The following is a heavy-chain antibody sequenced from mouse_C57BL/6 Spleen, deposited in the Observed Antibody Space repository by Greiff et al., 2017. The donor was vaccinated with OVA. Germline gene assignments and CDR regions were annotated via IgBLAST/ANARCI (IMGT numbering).Heavy chain of an antibody. J-gene: IGHJ4*01. CDR3: ARSNYYGSKGAMDY. Sequence: EVKLVESVAELVRPGASVKLSCTASGFNIKNTYMHWVKQRPEQGLEWIGRIDPANGNTKYAPKFQGKATITADTSSNTAYLQLSSLTSEDTAIYYCARSNYYGSKGAMDYWGQGTSVTVSS. CDR2: IDPANGNT. D-gene: IGHD1-1*01. V-gene: IGHV14-3*01. CDR1: GFNIKNTY.